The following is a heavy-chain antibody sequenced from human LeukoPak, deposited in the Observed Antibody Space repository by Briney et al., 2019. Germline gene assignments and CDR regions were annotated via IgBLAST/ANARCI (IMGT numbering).Heavy chain of an antibody. D-gene: IGHD6-19*01. CDR2: AHYNGIT. Sequence: SETLSLTCTVSGASISSYYCSWIRQPPGKGLEWIGYAHYNGITNYNASLKSRVTMSVDTSKAQFSLKLSSVTAADTAVYFCARGGWYVDYWGHGTLVTVSS. J-gene: IGHJ4*01. CDR1: GASISSYY. V-gene: IGHV4-59*01. CDR3: ARGGWYVDY.